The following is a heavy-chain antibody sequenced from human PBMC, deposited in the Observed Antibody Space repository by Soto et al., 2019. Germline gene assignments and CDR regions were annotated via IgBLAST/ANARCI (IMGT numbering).Heavy chain of an antibody. CDR3: ASGAAFYYDTSRY. V-gene: IGHV3-30-3*01. J-gene: IGHJ4*02. CDR1: GFNFIKNA. Sequence: QVQLMESGGGVVQSGGPRSLSCAAPGFNFIKNALHWIRQAPGGGLEWVAVMSPGGNSQYYADSVKGRLTISRDTSKSTLYLQMTSLRPEDTAVYYCASGAAFYYDTSRYWGQGTLVTVSS. CDR2: MSPGGNSQ. D-gene: IGHD3-22*01.